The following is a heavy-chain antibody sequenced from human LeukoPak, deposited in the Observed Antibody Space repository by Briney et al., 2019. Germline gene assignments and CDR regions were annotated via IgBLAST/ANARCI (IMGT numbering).Heavy chain of an antibody. CDR2: IFYRGST. CDR1: GGSINSDY. Sequence: SETLSLTCTVSGGSINSDYWSWIRQSPGKGLEWIGYIFYRGSTNYNPSLKSRVTISIDKSKNQFSLKLTSVTAADTAVYYCARGLSSGWSLPDYWGRGTLVTVSS. J-gene: IGHJ4*02. CDR3: ARGLSSGWSLPDY. V-gene: IGHV4-59*01. D-gene: IGHD6-19*01.